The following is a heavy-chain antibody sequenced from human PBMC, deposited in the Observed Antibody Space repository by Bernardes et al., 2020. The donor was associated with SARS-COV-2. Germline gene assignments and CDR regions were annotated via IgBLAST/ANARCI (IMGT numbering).Heavy chain of an antibody. J-gene: IGHJ3*02. CDR1: GYTLTEFS. D-gene: IGHD3-3*01. CDR3: ATDDPAGAVFGVVIYALHI. CDR2: FDPQQHKI. V-gene: IGHV1-24*01. Sequence: ASVKVPCKVSGYTLTEFSMHWVRQAPGKGLEWLGGFDPQQHKIIYAQKFQGRVTMTEDTSTDTAYMELRSLRSEDTAVYYCATDDPAGAVFGVVIYALHIWGQGTMVTVSS.